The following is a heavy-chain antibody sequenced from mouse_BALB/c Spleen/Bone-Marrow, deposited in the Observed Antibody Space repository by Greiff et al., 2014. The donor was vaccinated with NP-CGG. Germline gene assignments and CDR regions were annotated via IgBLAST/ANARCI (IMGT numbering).Heavy chain of an antibody. CDR1: GYTLTDYV. V-gene: IGHV1-77*01. CDR2: IYPGSGST. J-gene: IGHJ1*01. D-gene: IGHD2-4*01. CDR3: ARYYDYDWYFDV. Sequence: QVQLKESGPELVKPGASVKMSCKASGYTLTDYVISWVKQRTGQGLEWIGEIYPGSGSTYYNEKFKGKATLTADKSSNTAYMQLSSLTSEDSAVYFCARYYDYDWYFDVRGAGTTVTVSS.